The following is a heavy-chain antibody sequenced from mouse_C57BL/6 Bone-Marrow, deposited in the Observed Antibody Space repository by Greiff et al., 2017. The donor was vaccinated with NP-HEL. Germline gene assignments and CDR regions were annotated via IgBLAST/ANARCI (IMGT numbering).Heavy chain of an antibody. D-gene: IGHD2-4*01. Sequence: VQLKQSGPELVKPGASVKIPCKASGYTFTDYNMDWVKQSHGKSLEWIGDINPNNGGTIYNQKFKGKATLTVDKSSSTAYMELRSLTSEDTAVYYCARTNDYEDYAMDYWGQGTSVTVSS. V-gene: IGHV1-18*01. J-gene: IGHJ4*01. CDR2: INPNNGGT. CDR3: ARTNDYEDYAMDY. CDR1: GYTFTDYN.